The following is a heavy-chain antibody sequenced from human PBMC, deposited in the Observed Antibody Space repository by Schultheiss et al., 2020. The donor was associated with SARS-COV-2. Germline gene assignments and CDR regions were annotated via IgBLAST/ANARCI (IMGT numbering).Heavy chain of an antibody. Sequence: SETLSLTCTVSGGSISSYYWSWIRQPPGKGLEWIGYIYYSGSTNYNPSLKSRVTISVDTSRKQFSLKLNSVTAADTAVYYCARLRNDHDTSDYYYRGSYYGMDVWGQGTTVTVSS. V-gene: IGHV4-59*01. D-gene: IGHD3-22*01. CDR3: ARLRNDHDTSDYYYRGSYYGMDV. CDR2: IYYSGST. CDR1: GGSISSYY. J-gene: IGHJ6*02.